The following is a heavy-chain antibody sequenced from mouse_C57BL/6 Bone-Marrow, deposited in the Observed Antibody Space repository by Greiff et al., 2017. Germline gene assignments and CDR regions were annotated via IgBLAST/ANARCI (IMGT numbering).Heavy chain of an antibody. J-gene: IGHJ2*01. Sequence: QVQLQQPGAELVKPGASVKLSCKASGYTFTSYWMQWVKQRPGQGLEWIGEIDPSDSYTNYNQKFKGKATLTVDTSSSTAYMQLSSLTSEDSAVYYCAGPLRLDYWGQGTTLTVSS. D-gene: IGHD6-1*01. V-gene: IGHV1-50*01. CDR2: IDPSDSYT. CDR1: GYTFTSYW. CDR3: AGPLRLDY.